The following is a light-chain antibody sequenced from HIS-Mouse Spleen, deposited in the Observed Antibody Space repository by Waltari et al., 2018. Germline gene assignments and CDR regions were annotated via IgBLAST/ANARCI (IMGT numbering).Light chain of an antibody. J-gene: IGLJ2*01. CDR2: EGS. Sequence: QSALTQPASVSGSPGQSITIPCTGTSSDVGRSHLVSWYQQHPGKAPKLMIYEGSKRPSGVSNRFSGSKSGNTASLTISGLQAEDEADYYCCSYAGSSTYVVFGGGTKLTVL. V-gene: IGLV2-23*01. CDR3: CSYAGSSTYVV. CDR1: SSDVGRSHL.